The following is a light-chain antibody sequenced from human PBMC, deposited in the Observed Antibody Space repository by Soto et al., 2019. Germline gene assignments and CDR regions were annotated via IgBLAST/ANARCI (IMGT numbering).Light chain of an antibody. CDR3: QQYGRSGT. Sequence: DIVMSQSPGTLSLSPGERATLSCRASQSVSNNYLAWYQQKPGQAPRLLIYGASNRATGIPDRFSGSGSGTDFTLTISRLEPEDFAVYYCQQYGRSGTFGQGTKVDIK. CDR1: QSVSNNY. CDR2: GAS. V-gene: IGKV3-20*01. J-gene: IGKJ1*01.